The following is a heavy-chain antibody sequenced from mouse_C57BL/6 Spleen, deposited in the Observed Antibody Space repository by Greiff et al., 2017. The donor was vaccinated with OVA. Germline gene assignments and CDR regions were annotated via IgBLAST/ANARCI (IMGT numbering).Heavy chain of an antibody. D-gene: IGHD3-1*01. Sequence: EVKVVESGGGLVKPGGSLKLSCAASGFTFSDYGMHWVRQAPEKGLEWVAYISSGSSTIYYADTVKGRFTISRDNAKNTLFLQMTSLRSEDTAMYYCERPESRGYGAWFAYWGQGTLVTVSA. J-gene: IGHJ3*01. CDR3: ERPESRGYGAWFAY. V-gene: IGHV5-17*01. CDR1: GFTFSDYG. CDR2: ISSGSSTI.